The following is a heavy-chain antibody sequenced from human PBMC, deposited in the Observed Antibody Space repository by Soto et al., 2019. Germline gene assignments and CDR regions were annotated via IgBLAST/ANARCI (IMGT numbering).Heavy chain of an antibody. V-gene: IGHV1-3*01. CDR2: INGGNGNT. CDR1: GYTFTSCA. Sequence: QVQLVQSGAEVKRPGASVKVSCKTSGYTFTSCAMHWVRQAPGQRLEWMGWINGGNGNTRYSQKFQDRVTITRDTSASTAYMELSSLRSEDTAVYYCARDGVAAGNINFDYWGLGTLVTVSS. CDR3: ARDGVAAGNINFDY. D-gene: IGHD6-25*01. J-gene: IGHJ4*02.